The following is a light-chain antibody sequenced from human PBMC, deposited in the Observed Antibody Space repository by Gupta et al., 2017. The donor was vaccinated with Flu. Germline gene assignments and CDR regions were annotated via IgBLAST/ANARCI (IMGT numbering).Light chain of an antibody. V-gene: IGKV4-1*01. Sequence: DIVMTQSPDFLSVSLGERATINCKSSQSVLYSSNNKNYLAWYQQKPGQPPKLLIYWASTRESGVPDRFSGSGSGTDFTLTISSLQAEDVAVYYCQQYYSTPLITFGQGTRLEIK. J-gene: IGKJ5*01. CDR3: QQYYSTPLIT. CDR1: QSVLYSSNNKNY. CDR2: WAS.